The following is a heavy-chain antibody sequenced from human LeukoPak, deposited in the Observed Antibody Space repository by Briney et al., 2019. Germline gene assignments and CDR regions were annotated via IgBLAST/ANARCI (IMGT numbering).Heavy chain of an antibody. CDR2: IKHDGKEK. J-gene: IGHJ3*01. D-gene: IGHD3-22*01. CDR3: VRDPYYERPSYGAFNF. Sequence: TGGSLTLSCTASGFSISGSVMTWVRQAPGKGLEWVANIKHDGKEKVYVDSVKGRFTILRDNAKNSIFLPIDTLRAEDTAVYYCVRDPYYERPSYGAFNFWGQG. CDR1: GFSISGSV. V-gene: IGHV3-7*01.